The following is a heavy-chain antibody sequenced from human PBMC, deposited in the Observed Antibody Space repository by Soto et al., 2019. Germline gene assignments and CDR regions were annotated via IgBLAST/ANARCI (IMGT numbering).Heavy chain of an antibody. Sequence: GGSLRLSCAASGFTLRNSRMSWVRQAPGKGLEWVANIKQEGSDTYYVDSVKGRFTISRDNAKNSLYLQMNSLRAEDMAVYYCARDHIVGATNFDYWGQGTLVTVSS. V-gene: IGHV3-7*01. CDR2: IKQEGSDT. J-gene: IGHJ4*02. CDR1: GFTLRNSR. CDR3: ARDHIVGATNFDY. D-gene: IGHD1-26*01.